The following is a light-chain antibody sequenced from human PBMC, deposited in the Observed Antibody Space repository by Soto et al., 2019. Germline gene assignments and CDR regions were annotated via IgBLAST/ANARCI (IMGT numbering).Light chain of an antibody. CDR2: EAS. CDR1: SSDNGESNY. J-gene: IGLJ1*01. Sequence: QSVLTQPASLSGSPGQSITISCTGTSSDNGESNYVSWYQQHPGRAPRLLIYEASYRPSGVSHRFSGSEFGNPASLTISGLQAEYEADYHCSSYSSGSTLYVFGTGTKPHRP. CDR3: SSYSSGSTLYV. V-gene: IGLV2-14*01.